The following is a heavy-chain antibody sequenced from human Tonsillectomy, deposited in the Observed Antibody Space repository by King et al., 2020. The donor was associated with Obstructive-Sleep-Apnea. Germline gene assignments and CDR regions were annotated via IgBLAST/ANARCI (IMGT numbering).Heavy chain of an antibody. Sequence: VQLVESGGGLVQPGGSLKISCAGSDFSVSASYINWVRQAPGKGLEGVSVLNSGGRTYYADSVKGRFTVPSHSSANTVYLQMSSLRAEDTAIYYCAREDFDSKDFTGVGSHFDLWGRGTLVPVSS. V-gene: IGHV3-53*04. CDR2: LNSGGRT. J-gene: IGHJ2*01. CDR3: AREDFDSKDFTGVGSHFDL. D-gene: IGHD3-22*01. CDR1: DFSVSASY.